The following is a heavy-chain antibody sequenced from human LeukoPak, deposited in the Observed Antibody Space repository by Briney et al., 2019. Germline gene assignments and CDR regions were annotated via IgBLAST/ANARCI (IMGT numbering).Heavy chain of an antibody. J-gene: IGHJ4*02. CDR3: AREREDSYYFDY. V-gene: IGHV3-23*01. Sequence: GGSLRLSCAASAFIFSNYGMSWVRQPPGKGLEWVSTISSGGDSPYYADSVKGRFTISRDNSKNTLYLQMNNLRADDTALYYCAREREDSYYFDYWGQGTLVTVSS. CDR2: ISSGGDSP. D-gene: IGHD5-18*01. CDR1: AFIFSNYG.